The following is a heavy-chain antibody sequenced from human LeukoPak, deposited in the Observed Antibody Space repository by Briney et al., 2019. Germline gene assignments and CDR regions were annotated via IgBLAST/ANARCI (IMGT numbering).Heavy chain of an antibody. D-gene: IGHD3/OR15-3a*01. V-gene: IGHV4-39*07. CDR1: GGSISSSSYY. CDR2: IFYRGST. CDR3: ARERAPAYNFYMDV. J-gene: IGHJ6*03. Sequence: SETLSLTCTVSGGSISSSSYYWGWIRQPPGKGLEWIGSIFYRGSTYYNPSLKSRVTISVDTSKNQFSLKLSSVTAADTAVYYCARERAPAYNFYMDVWGKGTKVTVSS.